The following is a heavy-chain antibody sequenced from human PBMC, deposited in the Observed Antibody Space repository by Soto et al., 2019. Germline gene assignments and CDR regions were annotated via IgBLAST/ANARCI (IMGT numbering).Heavy chain of an antibody. J-gene: IGHJ6*02. CDR2: ISYDGSNK. D-gene: IGHD3-9*01. Sequence: GGSLRLSCAASGFTFSSYAMHWVRQAPGKGLEWVAVISYDGSNKYYADSVKGRFTISRDYSKNTLYLHMNSLRAEDTAVYYCARDDSDILTGYYSGMDVWGQGTTVTVSS. CDR3: ARDDSDILTGYYSGMDV. V-gene: IGHV3-30-3*01. CDR1: GFTFSSYA.